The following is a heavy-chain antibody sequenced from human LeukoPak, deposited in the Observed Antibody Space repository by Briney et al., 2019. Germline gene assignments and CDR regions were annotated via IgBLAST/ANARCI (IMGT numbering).Heavy chain of an antibody. CDR2: IRYDGSNK. D-gene: IGHD6-19*01. Sequence: PGGSLRLSCAASGFTFSSYGMHWVRQAPGKGLEWVAFIRYDGSNKYYADSVKGRFTISRDNSKNTLYLQMNSLRAEDTAVYYCARGAVAGTFFDYWGQGTLVTVSS. J-gene: IGHJ4*02. CDR3: ARGAVAGTFFDY. V-gene: IGHV3-30*02. CDR1: GFTFSSYG.